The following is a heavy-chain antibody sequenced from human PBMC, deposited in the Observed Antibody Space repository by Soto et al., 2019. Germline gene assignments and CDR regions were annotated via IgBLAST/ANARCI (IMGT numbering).Heavy chain of an antibody. J-gene: IGHJ4*02. D-gene: IGHD3-10*01. CDR3: AGCHGGNSGYDY. CDR2: IYYTGAT. V-gene: IGHV4-31*03. Sequence: QVQLQESGPGLVKPSQTLSLTCSVSGGSLGGGGYYWSWIRQRPGEGLEWIGYIYYTGATFYNPSLESRLTLSVDTSQNLFSLKMTSVTAADTAVYFCAGCHGGNSGYDYWGQGTHVTVSS. CDR1: GGSLGGGGYY.